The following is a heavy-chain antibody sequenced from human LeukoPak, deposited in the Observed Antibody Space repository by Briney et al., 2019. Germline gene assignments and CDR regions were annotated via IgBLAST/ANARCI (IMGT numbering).Heavy chain of an antibody. CDR3: ARDAGNSGYGMDV. Sequence: GGSLRLSCAASGFTFSSYWLHWVRQAPGKGLVWVSRINSDGSSTTYADSVRGRFTISRDNAKNTLYLQMNSLRAEDTAVYYCARDAGNSGYGMDVWGQGTTVTVSS. CDR2: INSDGSST. J-gene: IGHJ6*02. V-gene: IGHV3-74*01. CDR1: GFTFSSYW. D-gene: IGHD5-12*01.